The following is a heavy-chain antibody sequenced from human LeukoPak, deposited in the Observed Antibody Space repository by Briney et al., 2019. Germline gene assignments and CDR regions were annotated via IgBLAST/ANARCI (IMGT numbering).Heavy chain of an antibody. CDR2: IYYRVTS. J-gene: IGHJ4*02. D-gene: IGHD3-10*01. CDR1: GDSISTYY. Sequence: SETLSLTCTVSGDSISTYYWSWIRQPPGKGLEWIGYIYYRVTSDYNPSLKSRVTMSVDMSTRQISLKLSSVTAADTAVYYCARGAVGELFNFDYWGQGTLVTVSS. V-gene: IGHV4-59*12. CDR3: ARGAVGELFNFDY.